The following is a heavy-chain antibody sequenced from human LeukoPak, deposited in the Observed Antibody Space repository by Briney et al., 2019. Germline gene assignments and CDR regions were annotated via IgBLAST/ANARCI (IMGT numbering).Heavy chain of an antibody. D-gene: IGHD2-2*01. Sequence: GGSLRLSCAASGFTFSSYSMNWVRQAPGKGLEWVSSISSSSSYIYYADSVKGRFTISRDNAKNSLYLQMNSLRAEDTAAYYCARDDEYCSSTSCPFFDYWGQGTLVTVSS. CDR1: GFTFSSYS. V-gene: IGHV3-21*01. J-gene: IGHJ4*02. CDR2: ISSSSSYI. CDR3: ARDDEYCSSTSCPFFDY.